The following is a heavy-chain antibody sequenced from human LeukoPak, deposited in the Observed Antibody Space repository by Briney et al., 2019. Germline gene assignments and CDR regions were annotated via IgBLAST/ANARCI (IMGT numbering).Heavy chain of an antibody. J-gene: IGHJ5*02. CDR1: GFTFSSYS. D-gene: IGHD2-2*01. CDR2: IGFTGTYI. CDR3: ARDLGGLPVAIPSWLDP. V-gene: IGHV3-21*01. Sequence: PGRSLRLSCAASGFTFSSYSMNWVRQAPGKGLEWVSSIGFTGTYIHYADSARGRFTISRDNAKNSLYLQMNSLRAEDTAVYYCARDLGGLPVAIPSWLDPWGQGTLVTVSS.